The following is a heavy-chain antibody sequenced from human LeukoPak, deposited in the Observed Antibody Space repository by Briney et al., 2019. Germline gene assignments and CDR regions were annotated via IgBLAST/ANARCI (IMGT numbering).Heavy chain of an antibody. D-gene: IGHD3-16*02. CDR1: GYTFTSYY. J-gene: IGHJ4*02. V-gene: IGHV1-46*01. CDR2: INPSGGST. CDR3: ARVAYDYVWGSYRSPFYYFDY. Sequence: ASVKVSCKASGYTFTSYYMHWVRQAPGQGLECMGIINPSGGSTSYAQKFQGRVTMTRDMSTSTVYMELSSLRSEDTAVYYCARVAYDYVWGSYRSPFYYFDYWGQGTLVTVSS.